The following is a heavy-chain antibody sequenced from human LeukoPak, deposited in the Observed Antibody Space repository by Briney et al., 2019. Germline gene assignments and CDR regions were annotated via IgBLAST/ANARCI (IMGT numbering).Heavy chain of an antibody. D-gene: IGHD6-6*01. V-gene: IGHV4-34*01. Sequence: PSETLSLTCAVYGGSLSGYYWSWIRQPPGKGLEWIGEINHSGSTNYNPSLKSRVTISVDTSKNQFSLKLSSVTAADTAVYYCARSIAARRGTLYYWGQGTLVTVSS. J-gene: IGHJ4*02. CDR1: GGSLSGYY. CDR2: INHSGST. CDR3: ARSIAARRGTLYY.